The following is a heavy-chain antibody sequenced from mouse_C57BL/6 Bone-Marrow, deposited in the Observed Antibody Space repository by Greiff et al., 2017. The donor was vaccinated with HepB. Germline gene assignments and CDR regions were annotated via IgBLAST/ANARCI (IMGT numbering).Heavy chain of an antibody. Sequence: VKVVESGAELMKPGASVKLSCKATGYTFTGYWIEWVKQRPGHGLEWIGEILPGSGSTTYNEKFKGKATFTADTSSNTAYMQLSSLTTEDSAIYYCARYLSYWYFDVWGTGTTVTVSS. V-gene: IGHV1-9*01. J-gene: IGHJ1*03. CDR1: GYTFTGYW. CDR2: ILPGSGST. CDR3: ARYLSYWYFDV. D-gene: IGHD5-1*01.